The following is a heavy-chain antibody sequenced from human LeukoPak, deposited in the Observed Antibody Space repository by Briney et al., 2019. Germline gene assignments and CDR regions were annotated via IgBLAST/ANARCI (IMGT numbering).Heavy chain of an antibody. D-gene: IGHD3-22*01. Sequence: GGSLRLSCAASGFTFSDYYMSWIRQAPGKGLEWVSYISSSGSTIYYADSVKGRFTISRDNAKNSLYLQMNSLRAEDTAVYYCATGPITMIVEVSLGAFDIWGQGTMVTVSS. J-gene: IGHJ3*02. V-gene: IGHV3-11*01. CDR2: ISSSGSTI. CDR3: ATGPITMIVEVSLGAFDI. CDR1: GFTFSDYY.